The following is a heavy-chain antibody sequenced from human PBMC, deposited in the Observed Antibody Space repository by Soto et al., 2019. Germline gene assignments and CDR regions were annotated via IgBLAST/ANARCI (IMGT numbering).Heavy chain of an antibody. CDR3: ARARTIYYSSSSLDY. D-gene: IGHD6-6*01. V-gene: IGHV1-69*13. Sequence: VASVKVSCKASGGTFSSYAISWVRQAPGQGLEWMGGIIPIFGTANYAQKFQGRVTITADESTSTAYMELSSLRSEDTAVYYCARARTIYYSSSSLDYWGQGTLVTVS. CDR1: GGTFSSYA. J-gene: IGHJ4*02. CDR2: IIPIFGTA.